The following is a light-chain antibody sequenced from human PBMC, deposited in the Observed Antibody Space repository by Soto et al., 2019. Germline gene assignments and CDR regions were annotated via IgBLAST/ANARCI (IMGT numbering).Light chain of an antibody. Sequence: EIVLAQSPGTLSLSPGERATRSCRASQSVTNSFLAWYQQKPGQAPRLLIYGASRRATGIPDRFTGSGSGTDFTLTISRLEPEDFAVYYCQQYVSSPWAFGQGTKV. CDR2: GAS. CDR3: QQYVSSPWA. V-gene: IGKV3-20*01. CDR1: QSVTNSF. J-gene: IGKJ1*01.